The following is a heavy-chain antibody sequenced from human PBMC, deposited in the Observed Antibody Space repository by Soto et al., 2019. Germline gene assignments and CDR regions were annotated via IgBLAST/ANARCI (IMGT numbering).Heavy chain of an antibody. CDR2: TYWDDDK. CDR3: AHRVLRTVFGLVTTTAIYFDF. D-gene: IGHD3-3*01. Sequence: QITLNESGPTQVKPRQTLTLTCTFSGFSLTTSGVGVGWIHQSPGKAPEWLALTYWDDDKRYSPSLKSRLTITKDTSKNQVVLTMADLDPADTATYYCAHRVLRTVFGLVTTTAIYFDFWGQGTPVAVSS. J-gene: IGHJ4*02. V-gene: IGHV2-5*02. CDR1: GFSLTTSGVG.